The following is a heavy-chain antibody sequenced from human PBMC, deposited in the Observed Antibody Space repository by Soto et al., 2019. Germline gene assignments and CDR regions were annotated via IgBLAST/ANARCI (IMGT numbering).Heavy chain of an antibody. V-gene: IGHV1-2*04. CDR3: AREPHSPGGYYDFWPGYPNYYYYGMDV. CDR2: INPNSGGT. D-gene: IGHD3-3*01. J-gene: IGHJ6*02. Sequence: XSVKVACKASGYPFTGYYVRWVRQAPGQGLEWMGWINPNSGGTNYAQKFQGWVTMTRDTSISTAYMELSRLRSDDTAVYYCAREPHSPGGYYDFWPGYPNYYYYGMDVCGQRTTVTVSS. CDR1: GYPFTGYY.